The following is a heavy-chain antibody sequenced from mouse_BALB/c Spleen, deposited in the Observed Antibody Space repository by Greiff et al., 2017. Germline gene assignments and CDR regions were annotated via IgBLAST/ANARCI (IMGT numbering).Heavy chain of an antibody. V-gene: IGHV3-6*02. CDR3: ARDYGSSYENYYAMDD. J-gene: IGHJ4*01. Sequence: EVQLQESGPGLVKPSQSLSLSCSATGYSITSGYFRYLIRQLPENILEWMGFISYDGSNNYNPSLKNRISITRDTSKNQFFLKLNSVTTEDTATDYCARDYGSSYENYYAMDDWGQGTSVTVSS. CDR1: GYSITSGYF. D-gene: IGHD1-1*01. CDR2: ISYDGSN.